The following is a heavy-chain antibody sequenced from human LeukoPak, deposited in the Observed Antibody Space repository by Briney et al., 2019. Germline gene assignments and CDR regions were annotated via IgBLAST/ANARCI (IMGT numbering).Heavy chain of an antibody. CDR1: GYTFTSYD. J-gene: IGHJ6*02. CDR3: ARVYCSSTSCYEVYGMDV. V-gene: IGHV1-8*01. Sequence: ASVKVSCKASGYTFTSYDINWVRQATGQGLEWMGWMNPNSGNTGYAQKFQGRVTMTRNTSISTAYMELSSLRSEDTAVYYCARVYCSSTSCYEVYGMDVWGQGTTVTVSS. D-gene: IGHD2-2*01. CDR2: MNPNSGNT.